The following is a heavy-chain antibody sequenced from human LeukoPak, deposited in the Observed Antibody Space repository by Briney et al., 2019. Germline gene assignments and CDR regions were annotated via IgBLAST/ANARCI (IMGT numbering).Heavy chain of an antibody. Sequence: SETLSLTCAVYGGSFSGYYWSWSRQPPGKGLEWIGEINHSGSTNYNPSLKSRVTISVDTSKNQFSLKLSSVTAADTAVYYCASDSSGVPISSPTNWFDPWGQGTLVTVSS. D-gene: IGHD6-19*01. CDR3: ASDSSGVPISSPTNWFDP. V-gene: IGHV4-34*01. CDR1: GGSFSGYY. CDR2: INHSGST. J-gene: IGHJ5*02.